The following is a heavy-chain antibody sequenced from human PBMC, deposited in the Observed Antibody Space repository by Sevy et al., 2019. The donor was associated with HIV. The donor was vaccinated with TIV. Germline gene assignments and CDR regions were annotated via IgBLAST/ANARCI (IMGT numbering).Heavy chain of an antibody. CDR1: GGSISSGDYY. V-gene: IGHV4-30-4*01. CDR3: ARAGITMVRGVIGWYGKDV. J-gene: IGHJ6*02. Sequence: SETLSLTCAVSGGSISSGDYYWSWIRQPPGKGLEWIGYISYSGSTYYNPSLKSRVTISVDTSKNQFSLKLSSVTAADTAVYYCARAGITMVRGVIGWYGKDVWGQGTTVTVSS. CDR2: ISYSGST. D-gene: IGHD3-10*01.